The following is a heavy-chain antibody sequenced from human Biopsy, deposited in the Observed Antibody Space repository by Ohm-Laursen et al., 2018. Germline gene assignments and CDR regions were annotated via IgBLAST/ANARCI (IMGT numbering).Heavy chain of an antibody. CDR2: INGGGGST. Sequence: SLRLSCAASGFTFSDYFMSWARQAPGKGLECVSIINGGGGSTWYSDPVKGRFTISRDNSKNTLYLQMNSLRAEDTAMYYCARDLYDFCGGCPFDPWGQGTLVTVSP. CDR1: GFTFSDYF. J-gene: IGHJ5*02. D-gene: IGHD3-3*01. V-gene: IGHV3-23*01. CDR3: ARDLYDFCGGCPFDP.